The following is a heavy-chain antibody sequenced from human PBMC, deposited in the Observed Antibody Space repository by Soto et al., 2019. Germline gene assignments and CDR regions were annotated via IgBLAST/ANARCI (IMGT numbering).Heavy chain of an antibody. V-gene: IGHV3-30*18. D-gene: IGHD3-16*02. Sequence: GGSLRLSCAASGFTFSSYGMHWVRQAQGKGLEWVTFISYDGSNKYYADSVKGRVTVSRDNSKNTQYLQMNSLRAEDTAVYFCAKAMGELSPESFDYWGRGTLVTVSS. J-gene: IGHJ4*02. CDR2: ISYDGSNK. CDR1: GFTFSSYG. CDR3: AKAMGELSPESFDY.